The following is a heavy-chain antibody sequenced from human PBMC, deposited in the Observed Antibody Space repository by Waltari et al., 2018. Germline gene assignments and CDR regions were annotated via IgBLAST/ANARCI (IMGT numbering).Heavy chain of an antibody. CDR1: GFTFVHYW. CDR2: IKEDGTEE. J-gene: IGHJ4*02. Sequence: EVQLVESGRGLVQPVGSLRLSCTASGFTFVHYWMSWVRQAPGKGLQWVAYIKEDGTEESYLDSLKGRFTISRDDAKNSLHLQMNSLRVEDTAIYYCARVSKGIHFDYWGQGTLVTVSS. CDR3: ARVSKGIHFDY. V-gene: IGHV3-7*04.